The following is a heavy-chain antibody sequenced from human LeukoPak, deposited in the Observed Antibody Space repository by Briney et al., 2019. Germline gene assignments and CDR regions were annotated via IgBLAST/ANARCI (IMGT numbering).Heavy chain of an antibody. D-gene: IGHD1-1*01. V-gene: IGHV4-34*01. Sequence: SETLSLTCAVYGGSFSGYSWNWIRQPPGEGLEWIGEINHSGSTNYNPSLKSRVTISVDTSKNQFSLELSSVTAADTAVYYGARGSRRLEDFHYWGQGTPVTVSS. CDR1: GGSFSGYS. CDR2: INHSGST. CDR3: ARGSRRLEDFHY. J-gene: IGHJ4*02.